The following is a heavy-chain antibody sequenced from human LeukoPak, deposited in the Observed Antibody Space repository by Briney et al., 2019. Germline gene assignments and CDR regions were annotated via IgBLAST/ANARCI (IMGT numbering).Heavy chain of an antibody. D-gene: IGHD3-22*01. V-gene: IGHV1-69*13. CDR3: AREGPVGSGYYFDY. CDR2: IIPIFGTA. J-gene: IGHJ4*02. Sequence: HWASVKVSCKASGYTFTSYYMHWVRQAPGQGLEWMGGIIPIFGTANYAQKSQGRVTITADESTSTAYMELSSLRSEDTAVYYCAREGPVGSGYYFDYWGQGTLVTVSS. CDR1: GYTFTSYY.